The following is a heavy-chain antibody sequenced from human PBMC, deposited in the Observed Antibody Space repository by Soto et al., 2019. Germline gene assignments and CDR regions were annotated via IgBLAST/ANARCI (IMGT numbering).Heavy chain of an antibody. Sequence: EVQLLESGGGLVQPGRSLRLSCAASGFTFSNYAMSWIRQTPGKGLEWVSTISGSGGSTNYADSVKGRFTISRDNSKNTLYLQMNSLRAEDTAVYYCAKDPGGSYDYWGQGTLVTVSS. CDR3: AKDPGGSYDY. J-gene: IGHJ4*02. D-gene: IGHD1-26*01. CDR2: ISGSGGST. CDR1: GFTFSNYA. V-gene: IGHV3-23*01.